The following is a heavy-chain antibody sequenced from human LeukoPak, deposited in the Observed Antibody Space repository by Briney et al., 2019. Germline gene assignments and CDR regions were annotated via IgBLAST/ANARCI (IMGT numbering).Heavy chain of an antibody. CDR1: GGSVSSYY. CDR2: IYYTGSG. J-gene: IGHJ3*02. CDR3: ARARYVSAWYAFDI. D-gene: IGHD6-19*01. Sequence: PSETLSLTCTVSGGSVSSYYWSWIRQPPGKGLEWIGYIYYTGSGNNSPSLKSRVTMSVDTSKNQFSLRLSSVTAADTAVYYCARARYVSAWYAFDIWGQGAMVTVSS. V-gene: IGHV4-59*02.